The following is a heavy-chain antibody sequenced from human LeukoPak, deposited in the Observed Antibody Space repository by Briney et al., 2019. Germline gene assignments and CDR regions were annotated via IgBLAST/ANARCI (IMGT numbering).Heavy chain of an antibody. V-gene: IGHV1-2*02. J-gene: IGHJ4*02. D-gene: IGHD3-22*01. Sequence: ASVKVSCKASGYSFIDYYIHWVRQAPGQGLEWMGWINPNSGGTNYAQNFQGRVTLTRDTSITTAYMELSRLRSDDTAVYYCARGGASYEGSDYSPYGWGQGTLVTVSS. CDR2: INPNSGGT. CDR1: GYSFIDYY. CDR3: ARGGASYEGSDYSPYG.